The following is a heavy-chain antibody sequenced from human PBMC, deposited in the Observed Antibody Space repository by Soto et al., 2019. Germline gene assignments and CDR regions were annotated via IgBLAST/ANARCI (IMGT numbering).Heavy chain of an antibody. CDR2: IYYRGST. V-gene: IGHV4-31*03. CDR1: GGSISSGGYY. D-gene: IGHD3-22*01. CDR3: GRVDSSGLLDY. Sequence: QVQLQESGPGLVKPSQTLSLTCTVSGGSISSGGYYWTWIRQHPGKGLEWIGYIYYRGSTYYNSSLKSRVTISMDTSKNQFSLKLSSVTAADTAVYYCGRVDSSGLLDYWGQGTLVTVSS. J-gene: IGHJ4*02.